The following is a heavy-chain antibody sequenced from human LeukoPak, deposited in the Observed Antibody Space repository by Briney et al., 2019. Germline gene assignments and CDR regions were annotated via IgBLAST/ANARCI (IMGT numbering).Heavy chain of an antibody. D-gene: IGHD3-22*01. CDR2: LKQDGSEK. Sequence: PGGSLRLSCAASGFTFSSYWMSWVRQDPGKGLEWVANLKQDGSEKYYVDSVKGRFTISRDNAKNSLYLQMNSLRAEDTAVYYCARDVGRTYYYDSRGIDYWGQGTLVTVSS. CDR1: GFTFSSYW. CDR3: ARDVGRTYYYDSRGIDY. J-gene: IGHJ4*02. V-gene: IGHV3-7*01.